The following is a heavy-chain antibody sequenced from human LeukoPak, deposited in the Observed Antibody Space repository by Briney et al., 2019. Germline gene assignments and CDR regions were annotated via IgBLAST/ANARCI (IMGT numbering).Heavy chain of an antibody. V-gene: IGHV3-48*03. CDR1: GFTFSSYE. CDR3: ARAVRYSNASGGFDP. Sequence: GGSLRLSCAASGFTFSSYEMNWVRQAPGKGLEWVSYISSSCSTIYYADSVKGRFTISRDNAKNSLYLQMNSLRAEDTAVYYCARAVRYSNASGGFDPWGQGTLVTVSS. D-gene: IGHD6-6*01. J-gene: IGHJ5*02. CDR2: ISSSCSTI.